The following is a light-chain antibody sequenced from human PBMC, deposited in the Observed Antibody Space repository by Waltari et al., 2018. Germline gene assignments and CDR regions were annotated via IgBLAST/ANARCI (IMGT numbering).Light chain of an antibody. CDR2: DVS. CDR1: RSDIADYNY. Sequence: QYVLIQPASVSGSPGQSITISCIGTRSDIADYNYVSWYQHHSGKAPNLIISDVSKRPSGVSDGSSGSKSANTASRTISGLQSDDEADYYCSSYTASSSLGVFGGGTKLTV. V-gene: IGLV2-14*01. J-gene: IGLJ3*02. CDR3: SSYTASSSLGV.